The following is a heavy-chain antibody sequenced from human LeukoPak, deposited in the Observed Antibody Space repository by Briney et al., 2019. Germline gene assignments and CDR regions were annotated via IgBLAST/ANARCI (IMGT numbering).Heavy chain of an antibody. CDR1: GFTFSSYG. CDR2: IRYDGSNK. D-gene: IGHD5-18*01. V-gene: IGHV3-30*02. CDR3: AKGLTGGYSYGYGIDY. J-gene: IGHJ4*02. Sequence: PGGSLRLSCAASGFTFSSYGMHWVRQAPGKGLEWVAFIRYDGSNKYYADSVKGRFTISRDNSKNTLYLQMNSLRAEDTAVYYCAKGLTGGYSYGYGIDYWGQGTQVTVSS.